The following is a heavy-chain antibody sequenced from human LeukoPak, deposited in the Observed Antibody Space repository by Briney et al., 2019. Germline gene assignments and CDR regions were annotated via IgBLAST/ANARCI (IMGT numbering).Heavy chain of an antibody. J-gene: IGHJ5*02. D-gene: IGHD5-24*01. CDR3: ARGLRVWRWNPRSNWFDP. Sequence: SETLSLTCAVYGGSFSGYYWSWIRQPPGKGLEWIGEINHSGSTNYNPSLKSRVTISVDTSKNQFSLKLSSVTAADTAVYYCARGLRVWRWNPRSNWFDPWGQGTLVTVSS. CDR2: INHSGST. V-gene: IGHV4-34*01. CDR1: GGSFSGYY.